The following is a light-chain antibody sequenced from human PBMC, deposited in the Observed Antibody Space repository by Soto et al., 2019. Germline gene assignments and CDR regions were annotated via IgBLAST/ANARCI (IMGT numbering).Light chain of an antibody. V-gene: IGLV2-11*01. CDR1: SSDVGGYNY. CDR3: CSYAGRYV. CDR2: DVT. Sequence: QSVLTQPRSVSGSPGQSVTISCTGTSSDVGGYNYVSWYQQHPGKAPKLMIYDVTKRPSGVPDRFSGSKSGNTASLTISGLKAEDEATYSCCSYAGRYVFGTGPKVTVL. J-gene: IGLJ1*01.